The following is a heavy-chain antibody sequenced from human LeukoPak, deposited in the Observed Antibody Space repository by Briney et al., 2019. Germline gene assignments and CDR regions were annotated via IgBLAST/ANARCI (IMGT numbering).Heavy chain of an antibody. CDR3: AREYFRSWSGYYMADY. D-gene: IGHD3-3*01. Sequence: SVKVSCKASGYTFTGYYMHWVRQAPGQGLEWMGGIIPIFGTANYAQKFQGRVTITADESTSTAYMELSSLRSEDTAVYYCAREYFRSWSGYYMADYWGQGTLVTVSS. J-gene: IGHJ4*02. V-gene: IGHV1-69*13. CDR2: IIPIFGTA. CDR1: GYTFTGYY.